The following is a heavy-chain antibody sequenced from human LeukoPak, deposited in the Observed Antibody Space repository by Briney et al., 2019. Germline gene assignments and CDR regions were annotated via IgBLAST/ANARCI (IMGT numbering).Heavy chain of an antibody. V-gene: IGHV1-24*01. Sequence: ASVKVSCKVSGYTLTELSMHWVRQAPGKGLEWMGGFDPEDGETIYAQKFQGRVTMTEDTSTDTAYMELSSLRSEDTAVYYCATLVIAAAGTDYWGQGTLVTVS. D-gene: IGHD6-13*01. CDR1: GYTLTELS. CDR3: ATLVIAAAGTDY. CDR2: FDPEDGET. J-gene: IGHJ4*02.